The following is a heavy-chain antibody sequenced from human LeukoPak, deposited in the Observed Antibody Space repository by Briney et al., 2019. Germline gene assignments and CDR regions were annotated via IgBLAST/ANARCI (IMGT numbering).Heavy chain of an antibody. CDR3: ARVPYTGTERPFDY. Sequence: GGSLRLSCAASGFTFSNYNMNWVRQAPGKGLEWVAYITLSRTTIYYADSVKGRFTISRDNAKNSLSLQMNSLRLEDTAVYYCARVPYTGTERPFDYWGQGTLVTVSS. D-gene: IGHD1-26*01. V-gene: IGHV3-48*01. CDR1: GFTFSNYN. CDR2: ITLSRTTI. J-gene: IGHJ4*02.